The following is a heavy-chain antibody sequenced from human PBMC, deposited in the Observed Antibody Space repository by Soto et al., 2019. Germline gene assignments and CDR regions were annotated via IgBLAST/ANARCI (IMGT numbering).Heavy chain of an antibody. V-gene: IGHV3-21*01. CDR2: ISGNDIYV. Sequence: PGGSLRLSCAGSGFTFNNYNLNWVRQAPGKGLEWVSSISGNDIYVYYVDSVNGRFTISRDNAKNSLYLQMNSLRAEDTAVYYCASGLLWFGELWSYGMDVWGQGTTVTFSS. CDR1: GFTFNNYN. D-gene: IGHD3-10*01. CDR3: ASGLLWFGELWSYGMDV. J-gene: IGHJ6*02.